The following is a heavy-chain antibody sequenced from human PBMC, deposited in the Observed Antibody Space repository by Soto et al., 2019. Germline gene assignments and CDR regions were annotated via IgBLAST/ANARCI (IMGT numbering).Heavy chain of an antibody. CDR1: GFALSNPRMG. D-gene: IGHD2-15*01. CDR2: IFSNDEK. J-gene: IGHJ4*02. V-gene: IGHV2-26*01. Sequence: QVTLKESGPVLVNPTETLTLTCTVSGFALSNPRMGVSWIRQPPGKALEWLAHIFSNDEKYYSTSLKSRLTISKDTSKSQVVLTMTNMGPVDTATYYCARTPYCVGGACYSFDYWGQGTLVTVSS. CDR3: ARTPYCVGGACYSFDY.